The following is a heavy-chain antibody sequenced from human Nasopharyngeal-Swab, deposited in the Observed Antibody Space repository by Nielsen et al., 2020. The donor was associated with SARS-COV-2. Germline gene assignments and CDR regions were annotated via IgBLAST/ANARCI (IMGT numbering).Heavy chain of an antibody. J-gene: IGHJ4*02. Sequence: SETLSLTCAVYGGSFSDSPWSWLRLLPEKGLEWIGEINHRGGTAYRSSLKSRVSISVDTSKNQFSLELRSVTAADTAVYFCARGPDQVHSFDSWDQGRLVTVSS. V-gene: IGHV4-34*01. CDR1: GGSFSDSP. CDR2: INHRGGT. D-gene: IGHD2-2*01. CDR3: ARGPDQVHSFDS.